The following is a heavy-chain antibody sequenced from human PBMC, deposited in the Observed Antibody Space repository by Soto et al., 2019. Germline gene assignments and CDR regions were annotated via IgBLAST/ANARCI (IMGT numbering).Heavy chain of an antibody. D-gene: IGHD1-26*01. CDR3: ARGAPGKYDLPRLVGATFDFFDY. J-gene: IGHJ4*02. CDR1: GFTFSSYA. V-gene: IGHV3-30-3*01. Sequence: GGSLRLSCAASGFTFSSYAMHWVRQAPCKGLEWVAVISYDGSNKYYADSVKGRFTISRDNSKNTLYLQMNSLRAEDTAVYYCARGAPGKYDLPRLVGATFDFFDYWGQGTLVTVSS. CDR2: ISYDGSNK.